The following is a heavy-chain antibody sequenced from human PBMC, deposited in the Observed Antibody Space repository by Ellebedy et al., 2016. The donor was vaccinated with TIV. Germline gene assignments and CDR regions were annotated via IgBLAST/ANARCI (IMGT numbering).Heavy chain of an antibody. D-gene: IGHD3-22*01. CDR2: ISGNGGST. CDR1: GFTFSTYT. Sequence: GESLKISXSASGFTFSTYTIHWVRQAPGKGLEYVSAISGNGGSTYYADSVKGRFTISRDNSKNTLYLQMSSLRAEDTAVYYCVKGLAYDSAPIDYWGQGTLVTVSS. J-gene: IGHJ4*02. CDR3: VKGLAYDSAPIDY. V-gene: IGHV3-64D*06.